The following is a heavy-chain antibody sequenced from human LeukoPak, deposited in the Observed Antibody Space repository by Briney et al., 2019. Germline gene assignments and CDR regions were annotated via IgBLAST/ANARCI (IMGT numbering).Heavy chain of an antibody. V-gene: IGHV4-59*01. CDR2: IYYSGST. Sequence: SETLSLTCTVSGGSISSYYWSWIRQPPGKGLEWIGYIYYSGSTNYNPSLKSRVTISVDTSKNQFSLKLSSVTAADTAVYYCTTRRYSGSYSHWGQGTLVTVSS. CDR3: TTRRYSGSYSH. CDR1: GGSISSYY. D-gene: IGHD1-26*01. J-gene: IGHJ4*02.